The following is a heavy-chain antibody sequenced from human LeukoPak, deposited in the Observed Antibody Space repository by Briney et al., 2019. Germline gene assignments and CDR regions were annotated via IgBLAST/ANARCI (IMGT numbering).Heavy chain of an antibody. D-gene: IGHD3-16*01. Sequence: ASVKVSCKASGYIFTGYYMHWVRQAPGQGLEWMGWINPNSGDANYAQKFQGRVTMTRDTSISTAYMELSRLRSDDTAVYYCARVRYRLAETYIDYWGQGTLVTVSS. V-gene: IGHV1-2*02. J-gene: IGHJ4*02. CDR3: ARVRYRLAETYIDY. CDR2: INPNSGDA. CDR1: GYIFTGYY.